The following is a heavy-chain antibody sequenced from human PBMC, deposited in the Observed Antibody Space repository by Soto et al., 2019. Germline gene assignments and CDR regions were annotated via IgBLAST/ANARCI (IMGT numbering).Heavy chain of an antibody. J-gene: IGHJ5*02. D-gene: IGHD1-26*01. V-gene: IGHV4-39*01. CDR2: VYYSGST. CDR1: GGSISSDNYY. Sequence: SETLSLTCTVSGGSISSDNYYWGWIRQPPGKGLEWIGSVYYSGSTYYNPSLKSRVTISVDTSKNQFSLKLSSVTAAETAVYHCARSVNWEYEDGFTWFDPWGQGTLVTVSA. CDR3: ARSVNWEYEDGFTWFDP.